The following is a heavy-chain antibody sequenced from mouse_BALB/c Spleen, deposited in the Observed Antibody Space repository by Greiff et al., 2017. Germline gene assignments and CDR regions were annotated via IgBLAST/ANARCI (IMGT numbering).Heavy chain of an antibody. J-gene: IGHJ3*01. Sequence: EVKVVESGGDLVKPGGSLKLSCAASGFTFSSYGMSWVRQTPDKRLEWVATISSGGSYTYYPDSVKGRFTISRDNAKNTLYLQMSSLKSEDTAMYYCARPGYDYDKAYWGQGTLVTVSA. CDR2: ISSGGSYT. V-gene: IGHV5-6*01. CDR1: GFTFSSYG. CDR3: ARPGYDYDKAY. D-gene: IGHD2-4*01.